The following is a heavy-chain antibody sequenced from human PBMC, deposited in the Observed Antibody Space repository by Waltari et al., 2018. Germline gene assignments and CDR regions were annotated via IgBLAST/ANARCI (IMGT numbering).Heavy chain of an antibody. CDR1: GGSISSYY. V-gene: IGHV4-59*01. J-gene: IGHJ6*02. Sequence: QVQLQESGPGLVKPSETLSLTCTVSGGSISSYYWSWIRQPPGKGLEWIGYIYYSGSTNYNPSLKSRVTISVDTSKNQFSLKLSSVTAADTAVYYCASLRRGSGSYGGMDVWGQGTTVTVSS. CDR2: IYYSGST. CDR3: ASLRRGSGSYGGMDV. D-gene: IGHD3-10*01.